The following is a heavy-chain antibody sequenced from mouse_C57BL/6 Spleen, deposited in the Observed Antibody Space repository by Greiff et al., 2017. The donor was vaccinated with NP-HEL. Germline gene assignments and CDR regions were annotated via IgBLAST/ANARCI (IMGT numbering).Heavy chain of an antibody. J-gene: IGHJ4*01. CDR2: IDPENGDT. CDR3: TTPLRLRNYAMDY. V-gene: IGHV14-4*01. CDR1: GFNIKDDY. Sequence: EVKLMESGAELVRPGASVKLSCTASGFNIKDDYMHWVKQRPEQGLEWIGWIDPENGDTEYASKFQGKATITADTSSNTAYLQLTSLTSEDTAVYYCTTPLRLRNYAMDYWGQGTSVTVSS. D-gene: IGHD3-2*02.